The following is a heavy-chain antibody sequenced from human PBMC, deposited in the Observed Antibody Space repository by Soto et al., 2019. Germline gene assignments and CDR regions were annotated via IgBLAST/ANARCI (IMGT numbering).Heavy chain of an antibody. CDR3: AREMKYGSGSADY. CDR2: IYYSGST. V-gene: IGHV4-31*03. J-gene: IGHJ4*02. CDR1: GGSISSGGYY. Sequence: QVQLQESGPGLVKPSQTLSLTCTVSGGSISSGGYYWSWIRQHPGKGLEWIGYIYYSGSTYYNPSLKSRVTIPVETSKNQFSLKLISVTAADTAVYYCAREMKYGSGSADYWGQGTLVTVSS. D-gene: IGHD3-10*01.